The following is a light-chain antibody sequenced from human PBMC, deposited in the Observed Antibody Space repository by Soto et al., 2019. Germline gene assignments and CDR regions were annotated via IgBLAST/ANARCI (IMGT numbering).Light chain of an antibody. J-gene: IGLJ1*01. V-gene: IGLV2-8*01. Sequence: QSALTQPPSASGSPGQSVTISCTGTSSDVGGYDYVSWYQQHPGKAPKLMIYEVTIRPSGVSDRFSGSKSGNTASLAITGLQAEDEGDYYCQSYDSTLSARYVFGTGTKVTVL. CDR3: QSYDSTLSARYV. CDR2: EVT. CDR1: SSDVGGYDY.